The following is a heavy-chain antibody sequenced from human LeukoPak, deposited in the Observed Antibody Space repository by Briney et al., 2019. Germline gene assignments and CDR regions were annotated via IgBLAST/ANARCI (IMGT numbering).Heavy chain of an antibody. D-gene: IGHD2-15*01. CDR1: GGSISSYY. V-gene: IGHV4-59*08. CDR2: IYYSGST. J-gene: IGHJ5*02. CDR3: ARALGYCSGGSCTRGYNWFDP. Sequence: SETLSLTCTVSGGSISSYYWSWIRQPPGKGLEWIGYIYYSGSTNYNPSLRSRVTISVDTSKNQFSLKLSFVTTADTAVYYCARALGYCSGGSCTRGYNWFDPWGQGTLVTVPS.